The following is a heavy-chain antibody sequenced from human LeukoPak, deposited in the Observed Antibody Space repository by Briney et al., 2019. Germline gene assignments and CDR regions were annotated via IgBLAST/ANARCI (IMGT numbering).Heavy chain of an antibody. V-gene: IGHV3-23*01. CDR3: AKATDDYGVYLYFDY. D-gene: IGHD4-17*01. CDR2: ISGGGGMT. J-gene: IGHJ4*02. CDR1: GFTFSSYA. Sequence: GGSLRLSCAASGFTFSSYAMSWVRQAPAKGLEWVSAISGGGGMTYYADSVKGRFTISRDNTNNTLYLQMNSLRAEDTAVYYCAKATDDYGVYLYFDYWGQGTLVTVSS.